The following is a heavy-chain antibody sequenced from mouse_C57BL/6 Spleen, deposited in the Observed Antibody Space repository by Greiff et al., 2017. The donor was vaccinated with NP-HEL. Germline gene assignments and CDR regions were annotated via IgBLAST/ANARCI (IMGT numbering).Heavy chain of an antibody. J-gene: IGHJ4*01. CDR3: ARWDYGNYGGAMDY. Sequence: VQLQQPGTELVKPGASVKLSCKASGYTFTSYWMHWVKQRPGQGLEWIGNINPSNGGTNYNETLKSKATLTVDKSSSPAYMQLSSLTSEDSAIYYCARWDYGNYGGAMDYWGQGTSVTVSS. V-gene: IGHV1-53*01. CDR1: GYTFTSYW. CDR2: INPSNGGT. D-gene: IGHD2-1*01.